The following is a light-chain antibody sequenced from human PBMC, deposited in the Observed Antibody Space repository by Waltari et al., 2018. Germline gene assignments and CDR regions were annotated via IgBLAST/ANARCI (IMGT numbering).Light chain of an antibody. Sequence: QSVLTQPPSVSGAPGQRVTISCTGSSSNIGAGYDVHWYQQLPGTAPKLLIYCNSNRPAGVPDRLSGSKSGSSASLATTVRQAEDEADYYCQSYDISLDGSRVFGGGTKRTVL. CDR2: CNS. CDR3: QSYDISLDGSRV. V-gene: IGLV1-40*01. CDR1: SSNIGAGYD. J-gene: IGLJ3*02.